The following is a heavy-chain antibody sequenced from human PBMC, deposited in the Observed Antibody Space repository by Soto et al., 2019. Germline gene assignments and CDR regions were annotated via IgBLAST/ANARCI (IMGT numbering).Heavy chain of an antibody. CDR1: GASITTYY. Sequence: SDTLSLTXDVSGASITTYYWSWIRQAPGKGLEWIGNVYHTGSTDYNSSLKSRVTISVDTSKNQFSLNMNSVTAADTAVYYCARRLFGSGWTLDSWGQGALVTVS. D-gene: IGHD6-19*01. CDR2: VYHTGST. CDR3: ARRLFGSGWTLDS. V-gene: IGHV4-59*07. J-gene: IGHJ4*02.